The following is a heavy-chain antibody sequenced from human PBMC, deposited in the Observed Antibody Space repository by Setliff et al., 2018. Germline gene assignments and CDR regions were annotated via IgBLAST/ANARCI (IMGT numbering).Heavy chain of an antibody. V-gene: IGHV4-34*10. CDR2: SNHSGNT. J-gene: IGHJ6*02. CDR3: ARDRTAYTYGLDV. CDR1: GESFSNNY. Sequence: PSETLSLTCSVYGESFSNNYWSWIRQPPGKGLEWIGESNHSGNTTNHPSLKSRLTMSAYRSNHQVFLQLTSVTAADTAVYYCARDRTAYTYGLDVWGQGTTVTVSS. D-gene: IGHD3-16*01.